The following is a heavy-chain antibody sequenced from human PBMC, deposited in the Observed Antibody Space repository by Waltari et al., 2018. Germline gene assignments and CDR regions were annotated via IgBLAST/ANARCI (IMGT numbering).Heavy chain of an antibody. D-gene: IGHD3-16*01. V-gene: IGHV3-21*01. CDR3: ARGGGGRGRDEYFQH. CDR2: ISSSSGYI. CDR1: GFTFSTYS. Sequence: EVQLVESGGGLVKPGESLRLSCAASGFTFSTYSMNWVRQAPGNGLEWVESISSSSGYINYPDSLKGRFTVSRDNAKNSVYLQMNSLRAEDTAVYYCARGGGGRGRDEYFQHWGQGTLVTVSS. J-gene: IGHJ1*01.